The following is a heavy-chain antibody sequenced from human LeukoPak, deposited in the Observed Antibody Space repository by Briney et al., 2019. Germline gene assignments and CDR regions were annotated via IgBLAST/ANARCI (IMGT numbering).Heavy chain of an antibody. CDR2: ISTSSSTI. CDR1: VFIHSDYS. J-gene: IGHJ6*02. CDR3: TRKRRNHYAGFTHYVMDV. Sequence: GGSLRLSCLASVFIHSDYSMNAVRQAPGKGLEWVSYISTSSSTIYHADSVKGRFTISRDNAKNSLYLQMNSLRDEDTAVYYCTRKRRNHYAGFTHYVMDVWGQGTTVTVPS. V-gene: IGHV3-48*02. D-gene: IGHD1-14*01.